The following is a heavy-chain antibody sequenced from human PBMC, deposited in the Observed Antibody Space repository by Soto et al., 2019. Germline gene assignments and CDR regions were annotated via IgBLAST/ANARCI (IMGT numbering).Heavy chain of an antibody. CDR3: ARDLDGLHDDTSGPFPRPG. J-gene: IGHJ4*02. CDR2: IQSSGSI. V-gene: IGHV4-30-4*01. Sequence: PSETLSLTCTVSGGSISSDAYYWSWIRQAPGRGLEWIGYIQSSGSIYYNPSLKSRATMSIDTAGNQFSLKVSSVTVADTAVYYCARDLDGLHDDTSGPFPRPGWGQGTLVTVSS. CDR1: GGSISSDAYY. D-gene: IGHD3-22*01.